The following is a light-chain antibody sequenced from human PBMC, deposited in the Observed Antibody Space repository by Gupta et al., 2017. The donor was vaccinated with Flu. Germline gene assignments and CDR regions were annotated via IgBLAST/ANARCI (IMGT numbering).Light chain of an antibody. J-gene: IGLJ1*01. CDR2: DVT. CDR3: SAYRQSTTAYYV. V-gene: IGLV2-14*03. CDR1: SSDIGGYNF. Sequence: QSALTQPASVSGPPGQSTTISCNGTSSDIGGYNFVSWYQQHPGKAPKLMIYDVTNRPSGVSNRFSGSKSGNTASLTISGLQAEDEAHYYCSAYRQSTTAYYVFGTGTKVTVL.